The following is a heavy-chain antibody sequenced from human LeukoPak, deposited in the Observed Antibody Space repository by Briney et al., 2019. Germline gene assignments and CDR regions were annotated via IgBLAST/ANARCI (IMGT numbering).Heavy chain of an antibody. Sequence: SQTLSLTCTVSGGSISSGSYYWSWIRQPAGKGLGWIGRIYTSGSTNYNPSLKSRVTISVDTSKNQFSLKLSSVTAADTAVYYCARGPPWDYYYYYYMDVWGKGTTVTVSS. V-gene: IGHV4-61*02. CDR1: GGSISSGSYY. CDR3: ARGPPWDYYYYYYMDV. D-gene: IGHD7-27*01. CDR2: IYTSGST. J-gene: IGHJ6*03.